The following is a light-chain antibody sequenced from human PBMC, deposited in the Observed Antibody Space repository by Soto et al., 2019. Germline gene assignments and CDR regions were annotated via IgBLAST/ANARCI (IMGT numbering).Light chain of an antibody. Sequence: EIVFSQSPGSLSLSPGERASLSCRASQSVRSNFLAWYQQKPGQAPRLLISGASSRAPGVADRFTGSGSGTDFTLTISSLETEDFAVYYCQQYGGSPKTFGQGTKVDIK. V-gene: IGKV3-20*01. J-gene: IGKJ1*01. CDR1: QSVRSNF. CDR2: GAS. CDR3: QQYGGSPKT.